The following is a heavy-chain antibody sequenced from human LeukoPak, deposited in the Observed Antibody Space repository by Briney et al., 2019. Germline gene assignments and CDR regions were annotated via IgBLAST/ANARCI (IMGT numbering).Heavy chain of an antibody. CDR2: ISGSGGST. V-gene: IGHV3-23*01. J-gene: IGHJ4*02. Sequence: PGGSLRLSCAASGFTFSSYAMSWVRQAPGKGLEWVSAISGSGGSTYYADSVKGRFTISRDNSKNTLYLQMNSLRTEDTAVYYCAKGSSFTMIVTEEDYWGQGTLVTVSS. CDR1: GFTFSSYA. D-gene: IGHD3-22*01. CDR3: AKGSSFTMIVTEEDY.